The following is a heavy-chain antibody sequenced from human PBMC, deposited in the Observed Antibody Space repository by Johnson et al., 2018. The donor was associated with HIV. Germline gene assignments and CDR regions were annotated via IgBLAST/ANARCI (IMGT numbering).Heavy chain of an antibody. CDR2: INWNGGST. D-gene: IGHD6-6*01. V-gene: IGHV3-20*04. CDR1: GFTFDDYG. Sequence: VQLVESGGGLIQPGGSLRLSCAASGFTFDDYGMSWVRQAPGKGLEWVANINWNGGSTGNADSVKGRFTICRDNSENTLYLQMNSLRAEDTALYSCAKSSPAAARFRLGSAFDIWGQGTMVTVSS. CDR3: AKSSPAAARFRLGSAFDI. J-gene: IGHJ3*02.